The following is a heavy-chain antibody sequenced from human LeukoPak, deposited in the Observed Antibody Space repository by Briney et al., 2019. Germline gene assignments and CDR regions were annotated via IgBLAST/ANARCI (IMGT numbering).Heavy chain of an antibody. V-gene: IGHV1-2*02. CDR2: INPNSGGT. CDR3: ARERLQNYSWFDP. J-gene: IGHJ5*02. Sequence: GASVKVSCKASGYTFTGYYMHWVRQAPGQGLEWMGWINPNSGGTNYAQKFQGRVTMTRDTSISTAYMELSRLRSDDTAVYYCARERLQNYSWFDPWGQGTLVTVSS. CDR1: GYTFTGYY. D-gene: IGHD4-11*01.